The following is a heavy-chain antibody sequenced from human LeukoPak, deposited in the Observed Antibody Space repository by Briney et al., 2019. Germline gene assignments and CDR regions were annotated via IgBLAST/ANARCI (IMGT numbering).Heavy chain of an antibody. CDR1: GYTFINYG. D-gene: IGHD4-17*01. V-gene: IGHV1-18*01. CDR3: ARAYRSVTTSSYYY. J-gene: IGHJ4*02. CDR2: ISAYNGDT. Sequence: GASVKVSCKASGYTFINYGITWVRQAPGQGLEWMGWISAYNGDTNYAQKLQGRVTMTTDTSTYTAYMELRSLRSDDTAVYYCARAYRSVTTSSYYYWGQGTLVTVSP.